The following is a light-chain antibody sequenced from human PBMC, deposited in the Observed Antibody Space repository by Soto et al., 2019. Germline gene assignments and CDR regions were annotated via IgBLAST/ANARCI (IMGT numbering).Light chain of an antibody. CDR2: NSN. V-gene: IGLV1-44*01. J-gene: IGLJ1*01. CDR3: AAWDDSLTGPV. Sequence: QSVLSQPPSASGTPGQTVIISCPGSRSDIGSNFVNWYQHLPGTAPKLLIYNSNQRPSGVPDRFSGSKSGTSASLAISGLQSEDEADYYCAAWDDSLTGPVFGTGTKVTV. CDR1: RSDIGSNF.